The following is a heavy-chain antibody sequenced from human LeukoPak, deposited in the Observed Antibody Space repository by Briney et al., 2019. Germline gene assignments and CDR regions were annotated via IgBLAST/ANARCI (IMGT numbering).Heavy chain of an antibody. CDR3: ARAYYESGSYYHTARIYYYYYYMDV. CDR1: GGSISSSNW. J-gene: IGHJ6*03. V-gene: IGHV4-4*02. D-gene: IGHD3-10*01. CDR2: IYHSGST. Sequence: SGTLSLTCAVSGGSISSSNWWSWVRQPPGKGLEWIGEIYHSGSTNYNPSLKSRVTISVDKSKNQFSLKLSSVTAADTAVYYCARAYYESGSYYHTARIYYYYYYMDVWGKGTTVTVSS.